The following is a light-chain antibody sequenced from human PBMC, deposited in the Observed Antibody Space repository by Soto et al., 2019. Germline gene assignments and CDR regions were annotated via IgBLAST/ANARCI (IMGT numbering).Light chain of an antibody. CDR3: HQYRSPET. J-gene: IGKJ1*01. CDR1: RSLSSSY. CDR2: AAS. Sequence: EIVLTQSPATLSLSPGERATLSCRASRSLSSSYLAWYQQKPGQAPRLLIYAASTRATGIPHRFTGGGSGTGFTLTISRMVSPDFASYYCHQYRSPETFGQGTKVEVK. V-gene: IGKV3-20*01.